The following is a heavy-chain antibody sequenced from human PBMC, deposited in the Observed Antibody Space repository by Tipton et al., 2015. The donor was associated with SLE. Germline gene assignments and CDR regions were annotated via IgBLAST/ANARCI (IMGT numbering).Heavy chain of an antibody. CDR2: VYNTGSP. J-gene: IGHJ3*02. Sequence: TLSLTCTVSGVSISSGSYYWNWIRQSAGKGLEWIGRVYNTGSPFYNPSLRSRVAISVDTSKNQFSLKLTSVTAADAAVYYCARTLGTLDIWGQGTMVTVSS. CDR3: ARTLGTLDI. D-gene: IGHD7-27*01. CDR1: GVSISSGSYY. V-gene: IGHV4-61*02.